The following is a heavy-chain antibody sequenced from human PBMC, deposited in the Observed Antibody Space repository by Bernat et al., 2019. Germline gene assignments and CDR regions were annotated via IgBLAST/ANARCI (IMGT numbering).Heavy chain of an antibody. V-gene: IGHV4-34*01. CDR3: ARRSLDGTLDY. CDR2: INHRGST. D-gene: IGHD1-1*01. CDR1: GESFNDYF. Sequence: QVQLPQWGAGLLKPSETLSLSCAVYGESFNDYFWTWIRQPPGKGLEWIGEINHRGSTNYNVSLKSRVNILADASKNQFSLKMTSMTAAETAVYYCARRSLDGTLDYWGQGTRVIVSS. J-gene: IGHJ4*02.